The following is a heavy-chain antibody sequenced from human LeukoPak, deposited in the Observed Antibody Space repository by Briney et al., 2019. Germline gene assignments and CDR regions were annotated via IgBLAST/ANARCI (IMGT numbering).Heavy chain of an antibody. J-gene: IGHJ4*02. CDR2: IIPILGLT. Sequence: GASVKVSCKASGGTFSSYAISWVRQAPAQGLEWMGRIIPILGLTNYAQKFQGRVTITADKSTSTAYMQLSSLRTEDTAVDYGAIFGGYGIGSPRYFYYWGQGTLVTVSS. D-gene: IGHD5-12*01. CDR1: GGTFSSYA. CDR3: AIFGGYGIGSPRYFYY. V-gene: IGHV1-69*04.